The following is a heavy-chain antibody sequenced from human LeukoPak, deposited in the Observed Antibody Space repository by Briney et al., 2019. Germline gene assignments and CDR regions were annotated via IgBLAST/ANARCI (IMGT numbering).Heavy chain of an antibody. Sequence: SETLSLTCTVSGGSISSGDYYWSWIRQPPGKGLEWIGYIYYSGSTYYNPSLKSRVTMSVDTSKNQFSLTLSSVTAADTAVYYCASAVASGYVDCWGQGTLVTVSS. D-gene: IGHD1-26*01. CDR1: GGSISSGDYY. CDR3: ASAVASGYVDC. J-gene: IGHJ4*02. V-gene: IGHV4-30-4*01. CDR2: IYYSGST.